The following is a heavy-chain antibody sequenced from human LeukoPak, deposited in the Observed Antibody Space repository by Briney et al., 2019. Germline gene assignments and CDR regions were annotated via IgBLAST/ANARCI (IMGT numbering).Heavy chain of an antibody. CDR1: GGSFSGYY. CDR3: ARRPPGYCSGGSCYHPLYYFDY. V-gene: IGHV4-34*01. Sequence: PSETLSLTCAVYGGSFSGYYWSWIRQPPGKGLEWIGEINHSGSTNYNPSLKSRVTISVDTSKNQFSLKLSSVTAADTAVYYCARRPPGYCSGGSCYHPLYYFDYWGQGTLVTVSS. J-gene: IGHJ4*02. D-gene: IGHD2-15*01. CDR2: INHSGST.